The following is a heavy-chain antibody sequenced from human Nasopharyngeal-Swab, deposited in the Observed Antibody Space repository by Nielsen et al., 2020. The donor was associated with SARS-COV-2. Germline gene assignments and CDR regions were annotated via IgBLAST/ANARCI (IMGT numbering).Heavy chain of an antibody. D-gene: IGHD3-22*01. CDR2: LLSSGSS. Sequence: SETLSLNCTVSGDSVTTSDYYRGWIRQPPGEGLEWIGSLLSSGSSYSNPSLKSRVSISVDTSKNQFSLKLTSVTAADTAVYYCVRRSDLFDSRGYSLGQGTLVTVSS. J-gene: IGHJ5*02. V-gene: IGHV4-39*01. CDR3: VRRSDLFDSRGYS. CDR1: GDSVTTSDYY.